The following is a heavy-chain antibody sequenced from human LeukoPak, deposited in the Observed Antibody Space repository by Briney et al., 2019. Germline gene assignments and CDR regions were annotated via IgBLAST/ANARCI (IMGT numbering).Heavy chain of an antibody. D-gene: IGHD6-19*01. CDR3: TRDKGWPA. CDR2: INPNSGGT. Sequence: ASVKVSCKASGYTFTDYYLHWVRQAPGQGLEWMGWINPNSGGTNYAQKFQDRVTMTRDTSISTVYMELSRLTSDDTADYYCTRDKGWPAWGQGTLVTVSS. J-gene: IGHJ5*02. CDR1: GYTFTDYY. V-gene: IGHV1-2*02.